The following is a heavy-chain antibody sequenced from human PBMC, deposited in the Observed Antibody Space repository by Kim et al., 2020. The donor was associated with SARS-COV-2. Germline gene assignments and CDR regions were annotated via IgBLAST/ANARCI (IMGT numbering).Heavy chain of an antibody. CDR3: ARELSTGDDAYDM. CDR1: GVSFSSYY. CDR2: INHRGST. J-gene: IGHJ3*02. V-gene: IGHV4-34*01. Sequence: SETLSLTCAAYGVSFSSYYWTWIRQPPGKGLEWIGEINHRGSTNYNPSLKSRVTISVDRSKNQFSLKLSSVTAADTAMYYCARELSTGDDAYDMWGQGTIVTVSS. D-gene: IGHD7-27*01.